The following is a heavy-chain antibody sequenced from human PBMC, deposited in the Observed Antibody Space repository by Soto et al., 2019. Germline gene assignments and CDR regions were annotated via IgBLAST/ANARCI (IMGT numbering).Heavy chain of an antibody. Sequence: QVQLQESGPGLVKPSGTLSLTCVVSGGSITSNDWWSWVRQPPGKGLEWIGQIYHSGSSNYNPYLKSRVTISVDKSKKHFSLKLRSVTAADTAVYYCARDRAGIAAAGLDYWGQGTLVTVSS. CDR2: IYHSGSS. CDR3: ARDRAGIAAAGLDY. CDR1: GGSITSNDW. V-gene: IGHV4-4*02. J-gene: IGHJ4*02. D-gene: IGHD6-13*01.